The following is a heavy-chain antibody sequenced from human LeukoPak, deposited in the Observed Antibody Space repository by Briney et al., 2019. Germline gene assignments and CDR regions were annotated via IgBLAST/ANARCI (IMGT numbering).Heavy chain of an antibody. CDR2: INHSGST. CDR3: ARGGYAVDY. CDR1: GGSFSGYY. J-gene: IGHJ4*02. V-gene: IGHV4-34*01. Sequence: SETLSLTCAVYGGSFSGYYWSWIRQPPGKGLEWIGEINHSGSTNYNPSLKSRVTISVDASKNQFSLKLSSVTAADTAVYYCARGGYAVDYWGQGTLVTVSS. D-gene: IGHD5-18*01.